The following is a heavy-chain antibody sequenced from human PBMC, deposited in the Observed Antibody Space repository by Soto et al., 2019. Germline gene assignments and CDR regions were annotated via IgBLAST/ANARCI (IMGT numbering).Heavy chain of an antibody. CDR3: ARDLNWNQADF. J-gene: IGHJ4*02. D-gene: IGHD1-20*01. CDR2: INVDGSIT. V-gene: IGHV3-74*01. Sequence: GGSLRLSCAASGFTFSNHWMHLVRQVSGKGLIWVSRINVDGSITNYADSVKGRFTISRDNAKNTLYLQMNSLRAEDTALYYCARDLNWNQADFWGQGTLVTVSS. CDR1: GFTFSNHW.